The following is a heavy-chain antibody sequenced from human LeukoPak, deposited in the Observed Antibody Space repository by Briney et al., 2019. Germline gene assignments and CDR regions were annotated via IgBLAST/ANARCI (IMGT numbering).Heavy chain of an antibody. CDR1: GFTFSSYG. J-gene: IGHJ4*02. CDR3: AKAGYSYGIDY. CDR2: ISYDGSNK. Sequence: GRSLRLSCAASGFTFSSYGMHWVRQAPGKGLEWVAVISYDGSNKYYADSVKGRFTISRDNSKNTLYLQMNSLRAEDTAVYYCAKAGYSYGIDYWGQGTLVTVSS. D-gene: IGHD5-18*01. V-gene: IGHV3-30*18.